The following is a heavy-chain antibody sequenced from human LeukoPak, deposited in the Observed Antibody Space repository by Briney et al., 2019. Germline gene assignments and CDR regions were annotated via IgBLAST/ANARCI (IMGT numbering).Heavy chain of an antibody. Sequence: GGSLRLSCAASGFTFSSYAMSWVRQAPGKGLEWVANIKQDGREEYYVDSVKGRFTISRDNAKKSTYLQMNRVRAEDTAVYYCARDYGDHPYPEVTLDLWGQGTLVTVSS. CDR2: IKQDGREE. CDR1: GFTFSSYA. V-gene: IGHV3-7*01. D-gene: IGHD2-21*01. CDR3: ARDYGDHPYPEVTLDL. J-gene: IGHJ4*02.